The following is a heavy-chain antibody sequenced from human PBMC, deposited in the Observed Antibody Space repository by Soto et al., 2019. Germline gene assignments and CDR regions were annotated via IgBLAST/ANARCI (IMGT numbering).Heavy chain of an antibody. D-gene: IGHD1-1*01. J-gene: IGHJ6*02. CDR3: ARQGTYYYYYDLDV. Sequence: GESLKISSKGSGYSFTSYWIGWVRQMPGKGLEWMGIIYPGDSDTRYSPSFQGQVTISADTSTNTAYLQWSSLKASDTAMYYCARQGTYYYYYDLDVWGQGTTVTVSS. V-gene: IGHV5-51*01. CDR1: GYSFTSYW. CDR2: IYPGDSDT.